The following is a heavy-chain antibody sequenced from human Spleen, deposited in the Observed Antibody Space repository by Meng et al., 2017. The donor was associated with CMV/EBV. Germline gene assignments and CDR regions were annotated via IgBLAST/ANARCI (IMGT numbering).Heavy chain of an antibody. CDR1: GGTFSNYA. J-gene: IGHJ5*02. CDR2: VIPIFGSP. V-gene: IGHV1-69*13. Sequence: SVKVSCKASGGTFSNYAFSWVRQAPGQGLEWMGGVIPIFGSPNYAQKFQGRLTITSDASTTTAYMELTSLRSDDTAVYYCAKSGSSGTYVRPSWFDPWGQGTLVTVSS. D-gene: IGHD3-22*01. CDR3: AKSGSSGTYVRPSWFDP.